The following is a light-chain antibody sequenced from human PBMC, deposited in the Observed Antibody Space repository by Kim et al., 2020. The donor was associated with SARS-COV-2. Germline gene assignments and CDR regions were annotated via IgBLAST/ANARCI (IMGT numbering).Light chain of an antibody. V-gene: IGLV2-14*03. CDR1: SSDLGHYHY. CDR2: DVS. Sequence: CTRLSSDLGHYHYVSWYHQHPDKPPQLIIYDVSIRPSGVSARCSGFKSGSMASLTSSGLQSEDEADYYCSAYASDSYFFDTGTKVFGTGTKVTVL. CDR3: SAYASDSYFFDTGTKV. J-gene: IGLJ1*01.